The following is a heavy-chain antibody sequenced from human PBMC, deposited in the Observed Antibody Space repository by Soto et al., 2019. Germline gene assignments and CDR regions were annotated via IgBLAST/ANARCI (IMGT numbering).Heavy chain of an antibody. CDR2: LVVSGTT. Sequence: RGSPRLSCATPGFTFSNFGMSWVRQAPGKGLEWVSGLVVSGTTYYAESVKGRFTISRDDSKNTLYLQANSLRAEDTAVYYCAKEYDFWSGYPNYGMDVWGQGTTVTAP. D-gene: IGHD3-3*01. CDR1: GFTFSNFG. CDR3: AKEYDFWSGYPNYGMDV. V-gene: IGHV3-23*01. J-gene: IGHJ6*02.